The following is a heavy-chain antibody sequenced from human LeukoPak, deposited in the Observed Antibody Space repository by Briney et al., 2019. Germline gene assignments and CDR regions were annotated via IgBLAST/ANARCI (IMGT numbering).Heavy chain of an antibody. V-gene: IGHV5-51*01. CDR1: GFSFTTYW. CDR2: IYLRDSTT. D-gene: IGHD3-16*01. Sequence: GESLKISRNGSGFSFTTYWIDWVRQMPGEGLEWMGIIYLRDSTTRYSPSFQGQVTISADKSINTAYLQWSSLKASDTAIYYCARREYYDTRSFDYWGQGTLVTVSS. J-gene: IGHJ4*02. CDR3: ARREYYDTRSFDY.